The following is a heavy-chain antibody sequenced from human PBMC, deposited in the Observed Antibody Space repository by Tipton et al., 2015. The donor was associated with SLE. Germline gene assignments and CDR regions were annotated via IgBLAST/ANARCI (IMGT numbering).Heavy chain of an antibody. D-gene: IGHD3-10*01. Sequence: TLSLTCAVSGYSISTGYYWGWIRQPPGKGLEWIGRIYPSGSINYNPSLKSRVTMSVDTSKNQFSLRLSSVTAADTAVYYCARGLAMVRGDSMDYWGQGTLVTVSS. V-gene: IGHV4-38-2*01. CDR2: IYPSGSI. CDR3: ARGLAMVRGDSMDY. CDR1: GYSISTGYY. J-gene: IGHJ4*02.